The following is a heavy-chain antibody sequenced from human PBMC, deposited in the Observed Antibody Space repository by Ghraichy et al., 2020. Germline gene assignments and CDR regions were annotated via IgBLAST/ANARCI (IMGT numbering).Heavy chain of an antibody. CDR2: IYYSGST. CDR3: ARGRWELPY. D-gene: IGHD1-26*01. V-gene: IGHV4-59*01. CDR1: GGSISNYY. J-gene: IGHJ4*02. Sequence: SETLSLTCTVSGGSISNYYWSWIRQPPGKGLEWIGYIYYSGSTYYNPSLKSRVTISVDNSKNQFSLKLNSVTAADTAIYYCARGRWELPYWGQGTLVTVSS.